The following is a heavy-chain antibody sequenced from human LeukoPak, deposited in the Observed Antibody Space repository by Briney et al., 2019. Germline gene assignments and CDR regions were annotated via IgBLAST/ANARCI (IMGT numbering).Heavy chain of an antibody. CDR1: GFTFSSYT. CDR3: AKPDDFWSGYYDY. Sequence: RPGGSLRLSCAASGFTFSSYTMSWVRQAPGKGLEWVSGISLDGATTYYAGSVEGRFTISRDNSKNTLYLQMNSLRADDTAVYYCAKPDDFWSGYYDYWGQGTLVTVSS. V-gene: IGHV3-23*01. J-gene: IGHJ4*02. D-gene: IGHD3-3*01. CDR2: ISLDGATT.